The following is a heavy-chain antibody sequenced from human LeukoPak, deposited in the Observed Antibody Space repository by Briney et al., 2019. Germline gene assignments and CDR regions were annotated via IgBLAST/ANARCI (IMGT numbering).Heavy chain of an antibody. Sequence: GGSLRLSCAASGFTFSSSSMGWVRQAPGKGLEWVSSISGSDDRTHHADSVKGRFTISRDNSRNTLYLQMSGLRAEDTSVYYCATAQGYIDLFDVWGQGTVVTVSS. D-gene: IGHD1-1*01. CDR2: ISGSDDRT. CDR1: GFTFSSSS. V-gene: IGHV3-23*01. CDR3: ATAQGYIDLFDV. J-gene: IGHJ3*01.